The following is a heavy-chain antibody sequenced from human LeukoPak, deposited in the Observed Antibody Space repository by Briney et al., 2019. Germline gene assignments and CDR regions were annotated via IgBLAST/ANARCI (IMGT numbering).Heavy chain of an antibody. Sequence: SVKVSCKASGGTFSSYAISWVRQAPGQGLEWMGGIIPIFGTANYAQKFQGRVAITADESTSTAYMELSSLRSEDTAVYYCASPDGRYYYDSSGYSTWGQGTLVTVSS. J-gene: IGHJ5*02. CDR2: IIPIFGTA. D-gene: IGHD3-22*01. CDR3: ASPDGRYYYDSSGYST. CDR1: GGTFSSYA. V-gene: IGHV1-69*01.